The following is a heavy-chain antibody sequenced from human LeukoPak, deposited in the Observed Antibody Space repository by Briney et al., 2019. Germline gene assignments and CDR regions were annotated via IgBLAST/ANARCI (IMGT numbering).Heavy chain of an antibody. CDR3: ARLDGDYVGSYYGMDV. D-gene: IGHD4-17*01. V-gene: IGHV4-30-2*01. CDR2: IYHSGST. J-gene: IGHJ6*02. Sequence: SETLSLTCAVSGGSISSGGYSWSWIRQPPGKGLEWIGYIYHSGSTYYNPSLKSRVTISVDRSKNRFSLKLSSVTAADTAVYYCARLDGDYVGSYYGMDVWGQGTTVTVSS. CDR1: GGSISSGGYS.